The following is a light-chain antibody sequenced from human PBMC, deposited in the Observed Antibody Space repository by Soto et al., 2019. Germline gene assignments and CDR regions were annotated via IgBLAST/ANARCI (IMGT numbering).Light chain of an antibody. CDR1: QSVSSNY. CDR2: GAS. V-gene: IGKV3-20*01. Sequence: EIVLTQSPGTLSLSPGERATLSCRASQSVSSNYLAWYQQKPGQAPRLLIYGASSRATGIPDRFSGSGSGTDFTLTSSILEPEDFAVYYCQQYGSSPQAFGQGTKVEIK. J-gene: IGKJ1*01. CDR3: QQYGSSPQA.